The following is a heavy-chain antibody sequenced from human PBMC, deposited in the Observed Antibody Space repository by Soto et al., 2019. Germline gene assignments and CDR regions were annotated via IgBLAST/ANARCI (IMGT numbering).Heavy chain of an antibody. CDR1: GYTFTSYG. V-gene: IGHV1-18*04. D-gene: IGHD2-15*01. CDR3: ARDQDIVVVVPYDY. CDR2: ISAYNGNT. J-gene: IGHJ4*02. Sequence: ASVKVSCKASGYTFTSYGISWVRQAPGQGLEWMGWISAYNGNTNYAQKLQGRVTMTTDTSTSTAYMELRSLGSDDTAVYYCARDQDIVVVVPYDYWGQGTLVTVSS.